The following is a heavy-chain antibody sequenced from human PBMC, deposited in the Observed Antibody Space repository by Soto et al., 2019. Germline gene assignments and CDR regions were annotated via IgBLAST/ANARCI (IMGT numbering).Heavy chain of an antibody. Sequence: GGALRLSCAASGFTFTGYYMSWIRHAPGKGLEWVSYISSSGSTIYYADSVKGRFTISRDNAKNSLYLQMNSLRAEDTAVYYCARVLVFYGGFDPWGQGTLVTVSS. CDR2: ISSSGSTI. V-gene: IGHV3-11*01. CDR1: GFTFTGYY. J-gene: IGHJ5*02. D-gene: IGHD2-21*02. CDR3: ARVLVFYGGFDP.